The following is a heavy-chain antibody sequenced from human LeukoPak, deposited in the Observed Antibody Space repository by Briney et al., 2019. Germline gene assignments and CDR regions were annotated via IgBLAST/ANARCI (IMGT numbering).Heavy chain of an antibody. CDR3: ARAVLYSSGWSFDY. J-gene: IGHJ4*02. CDR2: IYYSGST. CDR1: GGSISSYY. D-gene: IGHD6-19*01. Sequence: SETLSLTCTVSGGSISSYYWSWIRQPPAKGLEWIGYIYYSGSTNYNPSLKSRVTISVDTSKNQFSLKLSSVTAADTAVYYCARAVLYSSGWSFDYWGQGTLVTVSS. V-gene: IGHV4-59*01.